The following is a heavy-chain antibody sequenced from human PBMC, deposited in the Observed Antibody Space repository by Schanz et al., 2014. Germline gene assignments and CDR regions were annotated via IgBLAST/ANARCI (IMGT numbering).Heavy chain of an antibody. J-gene: IGHJ4*02. CDR3: AKSLESCPGGRCSRGYFDY. CDR1: GFTFSSYA. CDR2: ISTSGTYM. V-gene: IGHV3-21*04. Sequence: EVQLVESGGGVVQPGRSLRLSCAASGFTFSSYAMSWVRQAPGKGLEWVSSISTSGTYMYIADSLKGRLTISRDDAKKSMYLQMNNLRAEDTAVYYCAKSLESCPGGRCSRGYFDYWGQGTLVTVSS. D-gene: IGHD2-8*02.